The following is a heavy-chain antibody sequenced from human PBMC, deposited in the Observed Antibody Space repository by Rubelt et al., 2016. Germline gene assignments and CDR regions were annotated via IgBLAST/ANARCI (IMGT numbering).Heavy chain of an antibody. V-gene: IGHV3-66*04. CDR3: ARHSEEYYDYYMDV. CDR1: GFTVSTNY. Sequence: DVQLVESGGTLVQPGRSLRLSCAASGFTVSTNYMSWVRQAPGKGLEWVSVLYSGGSTYYADSVKGRFTVSRDNAKNTLYLKMDSLGAEDTAVDYCARHSEEYYDYYMDVWGKGTTVTVSS. CDR2: LYSGGST. D-gene: IGHD6-25*01. J-gene: IGHJ6*03.